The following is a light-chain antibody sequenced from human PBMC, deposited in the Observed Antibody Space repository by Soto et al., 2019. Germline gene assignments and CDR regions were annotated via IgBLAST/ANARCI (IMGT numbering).Light chain of an antibody. J-gene: IGKJ3*01. CDR2: GAS. Sequence: IQLTQSPSSLSASVGDRVTITCRASQGVRSYLAWYQQKPGQAPKLLIYGASTLQSGVPSRFSGSGSGTDFTLTISNLQPEEFATYYCQQLNSYPSITFGPGTTVDVK. V-gene: IGKV1-9*01. CDR3: QQLNSYPSIT. CDR1: QGVRSY.